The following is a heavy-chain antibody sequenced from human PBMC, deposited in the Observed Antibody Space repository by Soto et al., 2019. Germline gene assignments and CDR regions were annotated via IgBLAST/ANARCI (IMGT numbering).Heavy chain of an antibody. CDR2: INPILSMS. V-gene: IGHV1-69*02. CDR1: GDTFTFYS. D-gene: IGHD3-10*01. J-gene: IGHJ4*02. Sequence: QVQLVQSGAEVKRPGSSVKVSCKASGDTFTFYSINWVRQAPGLGLEWMGRINPILSMSNYAQRFQVRVTMTADKSTSTAYMELSSLRSEATAIYYCASSYGSGYRAFDYWGQGALVTVSS. CDR3: ASSYGSGYRAFDY.